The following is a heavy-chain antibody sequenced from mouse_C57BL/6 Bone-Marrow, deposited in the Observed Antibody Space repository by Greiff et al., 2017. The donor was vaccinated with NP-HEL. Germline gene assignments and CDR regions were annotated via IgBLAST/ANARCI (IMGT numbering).Heavy chain of an antibody. CDR3: AKNDSNYVFMDY. J-gene: IGHJ4*01. Sequence: VNVVESGPGLVQPSQSLSITCTVSGFSLTSYGVHWVRQSPGKGLEWLGVIWRGGSTDYNAAFMSRLSITKDNSKSQVFFKMNSLQADDTAIYYCAKNDSNYVFMDYWGQGTSVTVSS. CDR2: IWRGGST. D-gene: IGHD2-5*01. CDR1: GFSLTSYG. V-gene: IGHV2-5*01.